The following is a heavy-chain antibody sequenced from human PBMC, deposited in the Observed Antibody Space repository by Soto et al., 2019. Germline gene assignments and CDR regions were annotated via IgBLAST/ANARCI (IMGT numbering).Heavy chain of an antibody. J-gene: IGHJ4*02. V-gene: IGHV4-59*08. D-gene: IGHD6-19*01. CDR3: ARGLITGSHYSGGWYYFDS. CDR2: IYYGGST. Sequence: PSETLSLTCTVSGDSISTDYWSWIRQSPGKGLEWIGFIYYGGSTNYNPSLKSRVTISVDTPKNQFSLKLSSVTAADTAVYYCARGLITGSHYSGGWYYFDSWGQGTQVTVSS. CDR1: GDSISTDY.